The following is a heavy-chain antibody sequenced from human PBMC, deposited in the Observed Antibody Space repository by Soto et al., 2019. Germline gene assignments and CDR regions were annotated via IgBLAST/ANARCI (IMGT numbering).Heavy chain of an antibody. CDR3: ARNKWGTGDFYF. CDR2: MTPNTGNT. CDR1: GYTFTSFD. D-gene: IGHD7-27*01. V-gene: IGHV1-8*01. J-gene: IGHJ4*01. Sequence: QVQLVQSGAEAKKPGASVKVSCKASGYTFTSFDINWVRQATGQGLEWLGWMTPNTGNTGYAQKFQGRITMTRDTSTSTAYMELNSLTYEDSAVYYCARNKWGTGDFYFGGHGTLVTVSS.